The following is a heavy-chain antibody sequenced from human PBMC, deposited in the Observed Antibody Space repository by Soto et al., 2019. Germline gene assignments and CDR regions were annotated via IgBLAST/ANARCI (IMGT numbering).Heavy chain of an antibody. D-gene: IGHD1-7*01. CDR2: IYFSGST. CDR3: ATDPITRTCWHNSYAGMHV. CDR1: GDSVSSGFYY. J-gene: IGHJ6*02. Sequence: PSETLSLACTVSGDSVSSGFYYWNWIRQPPGKGLEWIGYIYFSGSTNYNASLKSRLTISLDTSKKQFSLRLNSVTAADTAVYYCATDPITRTCWHNSYAGMHVWGQGTTVTVSS. V-gene: IGHV4-61*01.